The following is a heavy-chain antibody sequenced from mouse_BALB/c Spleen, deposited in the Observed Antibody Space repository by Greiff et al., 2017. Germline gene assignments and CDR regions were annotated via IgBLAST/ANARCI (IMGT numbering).Heavy chain of an antibody. CDR1: GFTFSDYY. D-gene: IGHD1-1*01. CDR2: ISDGGSYT. V-gene: IGHV5-4*02. Sequence: EVQGVESGGGLVKPGGSLKLSCAASGFTFSDYYMYWVRQTPEKRLEWVATISDGGSYTYYTDSVKGRFTISRDNAKNNLYLQMSSLKSEDTAMYYCARGAYGSSYWFAYWGQGTLVTVSA. J-gene: IGHJ3*01. CDR3: ARGAYGSSYWFAY.